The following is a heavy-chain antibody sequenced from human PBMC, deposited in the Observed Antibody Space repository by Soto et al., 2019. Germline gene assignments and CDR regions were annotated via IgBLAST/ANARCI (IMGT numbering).Heavy chain of an antibody. CDR2: IIPLLDIT. CDR3: ARDSPIGSTFSGYDAIDS. V-gene: IGHV1-69*08. D-gene: IGHD5-12*01. CDR1: GGAFTNDI. J-gene: IGHJ4*02. Sequence: QVPLVQSGAEVKKPGSSVKVSCKASGGAFTNDIITWVRQAPGQGLEWMGRIIPLLDITNYAQKFQGRVTITADKSTSTAYMELNSLISEDTAVYYCARDSPIGSTFSGYDAIDSWGQGTLVTVSS.